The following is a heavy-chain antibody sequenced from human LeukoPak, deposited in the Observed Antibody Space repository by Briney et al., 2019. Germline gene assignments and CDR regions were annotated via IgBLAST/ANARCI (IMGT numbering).Heavy chain of an antibody. CDR3: ARQGTSIVGATIDY. CDR1: GGSIRGSTYS. J-gene: IGHJ4*02. CDR2: IYYSGIT. Sequence: NPSETLSLTCTVSGGSIRGSTYSWGWIRQPPGKGLEWIGNIYYSGITYYNPSLKSRVTIYVDTSKNQFSLKLTSVTAADTALYYCARQGTSIVGATIDYWGQGTLVTVSS. V-gene: IGHV4-39*01. D-gene: IGHD1-26*01.